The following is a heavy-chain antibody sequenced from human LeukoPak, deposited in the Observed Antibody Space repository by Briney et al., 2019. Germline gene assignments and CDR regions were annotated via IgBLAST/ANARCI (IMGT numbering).Heavy chain of an antibody. CDR3: AKGWIQLWLMVY. CDR2: ISSGSHDI. D-gene: IGHD5-18*01. J-gene: IGHJ4*02. V-gene: IGHV3-21*04. CDR1: GFTFSTYS. Sequence: PGGSLRLSCAASGFTFSTYSMNWVRQAPGKGLEWVSSISSGSHDIYYADSVKGRFTISRDNSKNTLYLQMNSLRAEDTAVYYCAKGWIQLWLMVYWGQGTLVTVSS.